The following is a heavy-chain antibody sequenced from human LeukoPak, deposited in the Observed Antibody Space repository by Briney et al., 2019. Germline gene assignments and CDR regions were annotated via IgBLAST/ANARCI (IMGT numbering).Heavy chain of an antibody. J-gene: IGHJ4*02. Sequence: GGSLRLSCATSGFTFSDYPMNWVRQAPGKGLEWVSNIRGSGPGSGSGTYYADSVKGRFIISRDDAKNSVYLQMNSLRIEDSAFYYCVRDVNCGFDSWGQGALVTVSS. CDR3: VRDVNCGFDS. D-gene: IGHD1-1*01. V-gene: IGHV3-11*04. CDR1: GFTFSDYP. CDR2: IRGSGPGSGSGT.